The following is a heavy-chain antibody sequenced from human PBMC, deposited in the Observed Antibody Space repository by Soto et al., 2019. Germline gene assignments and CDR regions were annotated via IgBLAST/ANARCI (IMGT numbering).Heavy chain of an antibody. CDR1: GGTFSTYP. CDR3: ARGGDGSGSESVFDI. J-gene: IGHJ3*02. V-gene: IGHV1-69*02. Sequence: QVQLVQSGAVVKKPGSSMKVSCKTSGGTFSTYPITWVRQAPGQGLEWMGRTIPILDITDYAQKFQGRVTITAYKSTTTAYMELSSLKFEDTAVYYCARGGDGSGSESVFDIWGQGTMVTVSS. CDR2: TIPILDIT. D-gene: IGHD3-22*01.